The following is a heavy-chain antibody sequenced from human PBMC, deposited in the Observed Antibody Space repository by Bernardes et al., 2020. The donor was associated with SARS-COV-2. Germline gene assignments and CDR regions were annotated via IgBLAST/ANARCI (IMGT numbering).Heavy chain of an antibody. CDR2: LYWNDDK. D-gene: IGHD6-13*01. CDR3: ARQQLVQGIPFGFDP. J-gene: IGHJ5*02. Sequence: SGPTLVKPTETLTLTCSVPGLPLNSGGVGVGWFRQSPGKAPEWLALLYWNDDKLYSPSLKTRLTLTKDISTNRVVLTLTDMDPVDTATYFCARQQLVQGIPFGFDPWGQGTLVTVSS. V-gene: IGHV2-5*01. CDR1: GLPLNSGGVG.